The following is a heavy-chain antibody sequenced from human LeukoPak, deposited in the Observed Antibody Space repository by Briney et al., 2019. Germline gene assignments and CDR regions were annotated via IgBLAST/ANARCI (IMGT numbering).Heavy chain of an antibody. CDR3: ARRCSGGSCYHAFDI. Sequence: GESLKISCKGSGYSFTSYWIGWVRQMPGKGLEWMGIIYPGDSDTRYSPSFQGQVTISADKSISTAYLQWSSLKASDTAMYYCARRCSGGSCYHAFDIWGQGPMVTVSS. V-gene: IGHV5-51*01. J-gene: IGHJ3*02. CDR2: IYPGDSDT. D-gene: IGHD2-15*01. CDR1: GYSFTSYW.